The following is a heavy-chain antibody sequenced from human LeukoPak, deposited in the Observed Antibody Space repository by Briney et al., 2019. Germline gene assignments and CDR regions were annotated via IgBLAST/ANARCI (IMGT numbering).Heavy chain of an antibody. CDR2: ISSSSSYI. CDR3: ARGDYDILTGYSPPYYYGMDV. J-gene: IGHJ6*02. Sequence: TAGGSLRLSCAASGFTFSSYRMNWVRQAPGKGLEWVSSISSSSSYIYYADSVKGRFTISRDNAKNSLYLQMNSLRAEDTAVYYCARGDYDILTGYSPPYYYGMDVWGQGTTVTVSS. V-gene: IGHV3-21*01. CDR1: GFTFSSYR. D-gene: IGHD3-9*01.